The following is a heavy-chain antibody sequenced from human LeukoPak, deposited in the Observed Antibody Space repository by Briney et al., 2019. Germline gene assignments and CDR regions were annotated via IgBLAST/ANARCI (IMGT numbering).Heavy chain of an antibody. V-gene: IGHV4-39*01. CDR3: ARPNIVSGWFDP. J-gene: IGHJ5*02. D-gene: IGHD2/OR15-2a*01. Sequence: PSETLSLTCTVSGGSISSSSYYWGWIRQPPGKGLEWIGSIYYSGSTYYNPSLKGRVTISVDTSKNQFSLKLSSVTAADTAVYYCARPNIVSGWFDPWGQGTLVTVSS. CDR1: GGSISSSSYY. CDR2: IYYSGST.